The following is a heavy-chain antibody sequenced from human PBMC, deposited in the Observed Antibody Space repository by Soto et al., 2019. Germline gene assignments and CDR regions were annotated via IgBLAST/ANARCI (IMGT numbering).Heavy chain of an antibody. CDR2: INHSGST. CDR1: GGSFSGYY. Sequence: SETLSLTCAVYGGSFSGYYWSWIRQPPGKGLEWIGEINHSGSTNYNPSLKSRVTISVDTSKNQFSLKLSSVTAADTAVYYCARGLTSGFDPWGQGTLVTVSS. CDR3: ARGLTSGFDP. J-gene: IGHJ5*02. V-gene: IGHV4-34*01. D-gene: IGHD3-10*01.